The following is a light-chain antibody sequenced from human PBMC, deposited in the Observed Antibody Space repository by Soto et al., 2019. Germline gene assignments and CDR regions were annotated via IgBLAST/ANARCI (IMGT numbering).Light chain of an antibody. CDR3: QQRSIWPVT. CDR2: DAS. Sequence: EIVLTKSPGTLSLSPGERATLSCRASQSVSSYLAWYQQQPGQAPRLLIYDASTRASGISARFSGSGSGTDFTLTISSLEPDDFAVYYCQQRSIWPVTFGQGTKVEVK. CDR1: QSVSSY. J-gene: IGKJ1*01. V-gene: IGKV3-11*01.